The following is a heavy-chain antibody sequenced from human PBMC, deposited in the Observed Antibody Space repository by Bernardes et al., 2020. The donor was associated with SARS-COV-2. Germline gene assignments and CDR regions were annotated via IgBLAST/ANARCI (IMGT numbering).Heavy chain of an antibody. CDR2: VSTYAVHT. D-gene: IGHD4-17*01. J-gene: IGHJ4*02. CDR3: VRDATDYAFQTLYYFDF. CDR1: GYTFTKYG. V-gene: IGHV1-18*01. Sequence: ASVKVSCKTSGYTFTKYGVSWLRQAPGQGLEWMGWVSTYAVHTNYSQTYQGRISMTTDSATSTAYMEVRSLTSDDTAVYYCVRDATDYAFQTLYYFDFWGQGTLVTVSS.